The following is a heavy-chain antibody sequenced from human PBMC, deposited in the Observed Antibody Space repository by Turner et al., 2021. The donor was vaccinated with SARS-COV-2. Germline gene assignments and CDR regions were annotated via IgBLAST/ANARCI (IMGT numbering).Heavy chain of an antibody. J-gene: IGHJ4*02. D-gene: IGHD3-3*01. CDR3: AKRGEDDFWSGYYIFDH. Sequence: EVQLVASGGGVVQPGGSLRLSCAASGFTFDDYAMHWVRQAPGKGLEWVSLISGDGGSTYYADSVKGRFTISRDNSKNSLYLQMNSLRTEDTALYYCAKRGEDDFWSGYYIFDHWGQGTLVTVSS. CDR2: ISGDGGST. CDR1: GFTFDDYA. V-gene: IGHV3-43*02.